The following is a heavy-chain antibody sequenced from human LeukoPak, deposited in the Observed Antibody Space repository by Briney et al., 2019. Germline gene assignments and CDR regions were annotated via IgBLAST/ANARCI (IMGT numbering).Heavy chain of an antibody. CDR3: VRGSVGRSWYDY. Sequence: GGSLRLSCAASGLTVSGNYMSWVRQSPEKRLEWVAILYSGGGTVYADSVKGRFAISRDDSKNTLFLQMNSLRVEDTAVYYCVRGSVGRSWYDYWGQGTPVAVSS. D-gene: IGHD6-13*01. J-gene: IGHJ4*02. V-gene: IGHV3-66*01. CDR1: GLTVSGNY. CDR2: LYSGGGT.